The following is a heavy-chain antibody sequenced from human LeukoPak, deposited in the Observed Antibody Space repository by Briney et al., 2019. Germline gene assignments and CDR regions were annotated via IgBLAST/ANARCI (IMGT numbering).Heavy chain of an antibody. CDR3: ARDQAGYYCMDF. Sequence: SETLSLNCTVSGASISSYHWSWIRQPPGKGLEWIGYIDYSGSTNYNPSLRSRVTISVDTSKNQFSLKLTSVTAADTAVYYCARDQAGYYCMDFWVKGTTVTVSS. CDR2: IDYSGST. J-gene: IGHJ6*03. CDR1: GASISSYH. V-gene: IGHV4-59*01.